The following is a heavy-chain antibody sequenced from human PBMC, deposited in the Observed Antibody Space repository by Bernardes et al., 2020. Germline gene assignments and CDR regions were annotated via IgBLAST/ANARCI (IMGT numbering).Heavy chain of an antibody. Sequence: GGSLRLSCAASGFTFDDYAMHWVRQAPGKGLEWVSGISWNSGSIGYADSVKGRFTISRDNAKNSLYLQMNSLRAEDTALYYCAKDLNCSGGSCYYYYYGMDVWGKGTTVTVSS. CDR1: GFTFDDYA. CDR3: AKDLNCSGGSCYYYYYGMDV. V-gene: IGHV3-9*01. J-gene: IGHJ6*04. CDR2: ISWNSGSI. D-gene: IGHD2-15*01.